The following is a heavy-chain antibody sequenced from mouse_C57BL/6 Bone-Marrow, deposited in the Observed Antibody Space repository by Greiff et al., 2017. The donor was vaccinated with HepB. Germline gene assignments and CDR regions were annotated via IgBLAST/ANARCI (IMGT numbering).Heavy chain of an antibody. V-gene: IGHV1-52*01. CDR3: ARGDYDTPAY. D-gene: IGHD2-4*01. CDR2: INPSDSET. CDR1: GYTFTSYW. J-gene: IGHJ3*01. Sequence: QVQLQQPGAELVRPGSSVKLSCKASGYTFTSYWMHWVKQRPIQGLEWIGNINPSDSETHYNQKFKDKATLTVNKSSSTAYMQLSSLASEDSAVYYCARGDYDTPAYWGQGTLVTVSA.